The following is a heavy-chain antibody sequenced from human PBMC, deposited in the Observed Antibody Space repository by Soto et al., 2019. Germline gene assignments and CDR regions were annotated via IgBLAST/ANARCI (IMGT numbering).Heavy chain of an antibody. CDR2: INHSGST. CDR3: ARGRGGYYYYYYGMDV. Sequence: SETLSLTCAVYGGSFSGYYWSWIRQPPGKGLEWIGEINHSGSTNYNPSLKSRVTISVDTSKNQFSLKLSSVTAADTAVYYCARGRGGYYYYYYGMDVWGQGTTVTVSS. V-gene: IGHV4-34*01. J-gene: IGHJ6*02. D-gene: IGHD2-15*01. CDR1: GGSFSGYY.